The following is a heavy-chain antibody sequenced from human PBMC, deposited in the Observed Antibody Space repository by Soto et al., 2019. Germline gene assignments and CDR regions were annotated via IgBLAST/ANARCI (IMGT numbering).Heavy chain of an antibody. Sequence: GGSLRLSCTASGFTFGDYAMSWFRQAPGKGLEWVGFIRSKAYGGTTEYAASVKGRFTISRDDSKSIAYLQMNSLKTEDTAVYYCTSDIVVVPAAMGFDYWGQGTLVTVSS. J-gene: IGHJ4*02. D-gene: IGHD2-2*01. CDR1: GFTFGDYA. CDR2: IRSKAYGGTT. V-gene: IGHV3-49*03. CDR3: TSDIVVVPAAMGFDY.